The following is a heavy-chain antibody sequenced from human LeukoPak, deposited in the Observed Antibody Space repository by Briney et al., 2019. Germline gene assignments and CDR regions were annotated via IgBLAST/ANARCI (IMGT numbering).Heavy chain of an antibody. CDR1: VYTFTDYY. CDR3: ARHPNLDY. CDR2: INPNSGGT. V-gene: IGHV1-2*04. J-gene: IGHJ4*02. Sequence: ASVNVSFKSSVYTFTDYYIHWVRQAHGQGLEWMGWINPNSGGTSYAQKLQDWVTLTRDTSIRTAYMELSRLTSDDTAVYYCARHPNLDYWGQGTLVFVSS.